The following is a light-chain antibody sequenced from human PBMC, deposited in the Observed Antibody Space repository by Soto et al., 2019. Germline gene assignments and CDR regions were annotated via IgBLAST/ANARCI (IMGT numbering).Light chain of an antibody. CDR2: DTS. Sequence: EIVLTQSPATLSLSPGERATLSCRASQRVGSSFAWYQQKPGQAPRLLIHDTSNRATDIPARFSGSGSGTDFTLTISSLEPEDFAFYYCQQRSNWSLLTFGGGTKVEIK. V-gene: IGKV3-11*01. CDR3: QQRSNWSLLT. J-gene: IGKJ4*01. CDR1: QRVGSS.